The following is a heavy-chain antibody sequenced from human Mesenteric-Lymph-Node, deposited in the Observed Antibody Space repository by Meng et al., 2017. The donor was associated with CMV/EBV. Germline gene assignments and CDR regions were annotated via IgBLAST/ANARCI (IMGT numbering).Heavy chain of an antibody. CDR3: AGGIAAAGSRWFDP. CDR2: LIPILGTA. D-gene: IGHD6-13*01. CDR1: AVTFSSYT. Sequence: QVQLVQSGAELTKPGSSGKVYCKASAVTFSSYTITWVLQDPGQGFDWMGRLIPILGTANYAQKFHGRVTITADKSTSTAYMELSSLRSEDTSVYYCAGGIAAAGSRWFDPWGQGTLVTVSS. V-gene: IGHV1-69*08. J-gene: IGHJ5*02.